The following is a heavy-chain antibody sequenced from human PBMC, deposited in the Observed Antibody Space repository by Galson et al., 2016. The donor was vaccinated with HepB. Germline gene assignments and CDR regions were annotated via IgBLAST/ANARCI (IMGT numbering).Heavy chain of an antibody. J-gene: IGHJ3*02. V-gene: IGHV5-10-1*01. CDR2: IDPNDPEP. CDR1: GYTFSSHW. D-gene: IGHD3-10*01. Sequence: QSGAEVTKPGESLRVSCSGSGYTFSSHWIAWVRQMPGKGLEWMGRIDPNDPEPNYSPSFRGHVTISADESSNTVYLQWNSLVASDTAMYYCARLSRAVIMRWAGLDSFDTGGHGTLVTVSS. CDR3: ARLSRAVIMRWAGLDSFDT.